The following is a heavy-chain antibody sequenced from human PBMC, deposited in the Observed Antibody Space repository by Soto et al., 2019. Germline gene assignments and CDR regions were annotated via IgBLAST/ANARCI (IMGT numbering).Heavy chain of an antibody. CDR2: ISYSGRT. CDR3: ATYWGAGHDAKGFHI. CDR1: GGSIGGVSYF. J-gene: IGHJ3*02. Sequence: QVQLQESGPGLVKTSQTLSLPCSVSGGSIGGVSYFWSWIRHHPGEGLAWIGYISYSGRTYYNPSPRSRVIISVDTSKNHVSLSLSSVTAADTAVYYCATYWGAGHDAKGFHICGQGTVVTVSS. V-gene: IGHV4-31*03. D-gene: IGHD7-27*01.